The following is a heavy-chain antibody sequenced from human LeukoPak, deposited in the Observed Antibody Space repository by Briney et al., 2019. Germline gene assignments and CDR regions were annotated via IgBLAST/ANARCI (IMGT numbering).Heavy chain of an antibody. CDR1: GFTVSSNH. CDR3: ARVGEYDSSDY. CDR2: IYSDGHT. D-gene: IGHD2/OR15-2a*01. J-gene: IGHJ4*02. Sequence: PGGSLRLSCAASGFTVSSNHMSWVRQAPGMGLEWVSVIYSDGHTYYAESVKGRFTISRDNSKNTLYLQMDSLRAEDTAVYYCARVGEYDSSDYWGQGTLVTVSS. V-gene: IGHV3-66*01.